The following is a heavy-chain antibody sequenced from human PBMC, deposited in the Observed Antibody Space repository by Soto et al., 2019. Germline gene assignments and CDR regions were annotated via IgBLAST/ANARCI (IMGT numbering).Heavy chain of an antibody. CDR3: AIRASYYDSSGYFDY. V-gene: IGHV3-74*01. Sequence: GGSLILSCAASGFTFSSYWMHRVRQAPGKGLVWVSRINSDGSSTSYADSVKGRLTISRDNAKNTLYLQMNSLRAEDTAVYYCAIRASYYDSSGYFDYWAQGTLVNVSS. J-gene: IGHJ4*02. D-gene: IGHD3-22*01. CDR1: GFTFSSYW. CDR2: INSDGSST.